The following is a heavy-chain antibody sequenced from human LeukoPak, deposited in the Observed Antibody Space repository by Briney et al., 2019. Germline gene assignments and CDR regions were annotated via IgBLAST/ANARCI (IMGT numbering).Heavy chain of an antibody. D-gene: IGHD4-17*01. J-gene: IGHJ4*02. Sequence: SGGSLRLSCAASGFTFSSYSMNWVRQAPGKGLEWVSYISSSSSTIYYADSVKGRFTISRDNSKNTLYLQMNSLRAEDTAVYYCAKSRGLRYPLDYFDYWGQGTLVTVSS. CDR2: ISSSSSTI. CDR3: AKSRGLRYPLDYFDY. CDR1: GFTFSSYS. V-gene: IGHV3-48*01.